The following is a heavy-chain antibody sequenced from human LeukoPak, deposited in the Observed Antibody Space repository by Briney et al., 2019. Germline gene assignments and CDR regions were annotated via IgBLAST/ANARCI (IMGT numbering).Heavy chain of an antibody. Sequence: SETLSLTCTVSGGSISSSSYYWGWIRQPPGKGLEWIGSIYYSGSTYYNPSLKSRVTISVDTSKNQFSLKLSSVTAADTAVYYCARGGGLKYYYYYMDVWCKGTTVTISS. CDR1: GGSISSSSYY. D-gene: IGHD2-15*01. J-gene: IGHJ6*03. V-gene: IGHV4-39*07. CDR2: IYYSGST. CDR3: ARGGGLKYYYYYMDV.